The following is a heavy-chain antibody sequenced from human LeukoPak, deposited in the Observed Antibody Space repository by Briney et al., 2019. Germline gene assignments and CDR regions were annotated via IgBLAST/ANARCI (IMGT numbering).Heavy chain of an antibody. V-gene: IGHV4-61*08. CDR2: TYYSGSS. CDR3: ARSRDSSGYRNNWFDP. Sequence: SETLSLTCTVSGGPISSGGYYWSWIRQPPGKGLEWIGYTYYSGSSDYNPSLKSRVTISVDTSNNQFSLKLSSVTAADTAVYYCARSRDSSGYRNNWFDPWGQGTLVTVSS. CDR1: GGPISSGGYY. D-gene: IGHD3-22*01. J-gene: IGHJ5*02.